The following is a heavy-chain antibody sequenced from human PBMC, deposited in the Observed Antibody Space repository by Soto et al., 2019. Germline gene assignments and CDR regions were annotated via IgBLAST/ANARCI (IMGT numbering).Heavy chain of an antibody. V-gene: IGHV1-18*01. CDR1: GYTFINYH. CDR3: AKSPRGEMATD. CDR2: INTYNGMT. Sequence: QVKLVQSGGEVKKPGASVTVSCKASGYTFINYHITWVRQAPGQGLEWMAWINTYNGMTDYAQKFQGRVTMTRDTSTITAYMERRNLGSDDTAVYFCAKSPRGEMATDWGQGTLVTVSS. J-gene: IGHJ4*02. D-gene: IGHD5-12*01.